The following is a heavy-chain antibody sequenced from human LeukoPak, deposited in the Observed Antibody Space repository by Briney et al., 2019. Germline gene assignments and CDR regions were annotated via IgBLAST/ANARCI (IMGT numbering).Heavy chain of an antibody. V-gene: IGHV4-34*01. CDR2: INHSGST. CDR1: GGSFSGYY. J-gene: IGHJ4*02. D-gene: IGHD1-14*01. Sequence: SETLSLTCAVYGGSFSGYYWSWIRQPPGKGLEWIGEINHSGSTNYNSSLKSRVTISVDTSKNQFSLKLSSVTAADTAVYYCARRDYRKRMDYWGKGTLVTVSS. CDR3: ARRDYRKRMDY.